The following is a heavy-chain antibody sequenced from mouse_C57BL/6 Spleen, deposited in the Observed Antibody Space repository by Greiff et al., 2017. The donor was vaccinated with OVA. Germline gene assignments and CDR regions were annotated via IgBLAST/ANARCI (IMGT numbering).Heavy chain of an antibody. V-gene: IGHV1-50*01. J-gene: IGHJ4*01. Sequence: QVQLQQPGAELMKPGASVKLSCKASGYTFTSYWMQWVKQRPGQGLEWIGEIDPSDSYTNYNQKFKGEATLTVDTSSSTAYMQLSSLTSEDSAVYYCARQLRLRDYAMDYWGQGTSVTVSS. CDR2: IDPSDSYT. CDR1: GYTFTSYW. CDR3: ARQLRLRDYAMDY. D-gene: IGHD3-2*02.